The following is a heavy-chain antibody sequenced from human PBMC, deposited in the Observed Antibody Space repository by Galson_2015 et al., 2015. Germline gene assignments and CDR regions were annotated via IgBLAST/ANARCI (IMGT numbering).Heavy chain of an antibody. D-gene: IGHD2-21*02. J-gene: IGHJ4*02. Sequence: SLRLSCAASGFTVGSSYMSWVRQAPGKGLEWVSIIYSGGSTCYSDSVKGRFTISRDNSKNTLYLQMNSLRAGDTAVYYCAKVLDSVTDYWGLGTLVTVSS. CDR1: GFTVGSSY. CDR3: AKVLDSVTDY. V-gene: IGHV3-53*01. CDR2: IYSGGST.